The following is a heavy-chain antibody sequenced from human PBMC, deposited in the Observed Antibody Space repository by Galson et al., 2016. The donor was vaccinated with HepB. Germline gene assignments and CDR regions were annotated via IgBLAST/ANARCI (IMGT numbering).Heavy chain of an antibody. V-gene: IGHV4-61*02. CDR1: GDSISRGGYY. D-gene: IGHD6-19*01. Sequence: TLSLTCSVSGDSISRGGYYWSWIRQPAGKGLEWIGRIHSSGSTMYNPSLKSRVIMSLDTSKNQFSLNLNSVTAADTAVYHCARYYSDGGLDYFDYWGQGTLVTVSS. CDR3: ARYYSDGGLDYFDY. CDR2: IHSSGST. J-gene: IGHJ4*02.